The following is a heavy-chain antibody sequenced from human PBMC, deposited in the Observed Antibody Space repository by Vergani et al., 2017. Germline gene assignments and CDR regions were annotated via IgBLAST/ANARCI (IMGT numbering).Heavy chain of an antibody. CDR3: AKEPPTDIAAAGTGDY. CDR1: GFTFSSYA. D-gene: IGHD6-13*01. Sequence: EVQLLESGGGLVQPGGSLRLSCAASGFTFSSYAMSWVRQAPGKGLEWVSAFSGSGGSTYYADSVKGRFTISRDNSKNTLYLQMNSLRAEETAVYYCAKEPPTDIAAAGTGDYWGQGTLVTVSS. CDR2: FSGSGGST. J-gene: IGHJ4*02. V-gene: IGHV3-23*01.